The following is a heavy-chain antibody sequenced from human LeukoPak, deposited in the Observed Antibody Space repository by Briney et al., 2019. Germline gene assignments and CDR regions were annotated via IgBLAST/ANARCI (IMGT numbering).Heavy chain of an antibody. CDR1: GFTFSNYA. CDR3: AKGTTVIRGGWFDP. CDR2: ISNSGGST. Sequence: GGSLRLSCAASGFTFSNYAMSWVRQAPGKGLEWVSTISNSGGSTYCADSVKGRFTISRGNSKNTLYLQMNSLRAEDTAVYYCAKGTTVIRGGWFDPWGQGTLVTVSS. J-gene: IGHJ5*02. V-gene: IGHV3-23*01. D-gene: IGHD4-17*01.